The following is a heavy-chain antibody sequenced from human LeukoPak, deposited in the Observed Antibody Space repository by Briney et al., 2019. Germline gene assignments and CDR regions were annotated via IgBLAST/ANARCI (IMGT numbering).Heavy chain of an antibody. CDR2: IYYSGST. CDR1: GGSISSYY. CDR3: ARVTRGGGYSYGVYYYYGMDV. Sequence: SETLSLTCTVSGGSISSYYWSWIRQPPGKGLEWIGYIYYSGSTNYNPSLKSRVTISVDTSKNQFSLKLSSVTAADTAVYYCARVTRGGGYSYGVYYYYGMDVWGQGTTVTVSS. V-gene: IGHV4-59*01. D-gene: IGHD5-18*01. J-gene: IGHJ6*02.